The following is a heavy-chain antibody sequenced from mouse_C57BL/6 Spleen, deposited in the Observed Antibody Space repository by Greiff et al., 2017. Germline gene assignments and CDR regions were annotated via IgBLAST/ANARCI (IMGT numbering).Heavy chain of an antibody. Sequence: EVQLQQSGPELVKPGASVKISCKASGYTFTDYYMNWVKQSHGKGLEWIGDINPNNGGTSYNQKFKGKATLTVDKSSSTAYMELRSLPSADSAVYYCAIKNHGGSPYYFDDWGQGTTLTVSS. CDR3: AIKNHGGSPYYFDD. V-gene: IGHV1-26*01. CDR2: INPNNGGT. D-gene: IGHD1-1*02. CDR1: GYTFTDYY. J-gene: IGHJ2*01.